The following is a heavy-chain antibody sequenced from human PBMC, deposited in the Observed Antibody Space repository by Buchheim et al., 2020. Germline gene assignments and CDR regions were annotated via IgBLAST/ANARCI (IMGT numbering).Heavy chain of an antibody. CDR1: GGTFSNYA. D-gene: IGHD3-22*01. Sequence: QVQLAQSGAEVKKPGSSVKVSCKASGGTFSNYAISWVRQAPGQGFEWMGGIIPIFGTAHYAQQFQGRLTITGDESTSTAYMELNRLRSEDMAVYYCARVWADSSGYSYGYSFDYWGQGTL. CDR2: IIPIFGTA. V-gene: IGHV1-69*01. J-gene: IGHJ4*02. CDR3: ARVWADSSGYSYGYSFDY.